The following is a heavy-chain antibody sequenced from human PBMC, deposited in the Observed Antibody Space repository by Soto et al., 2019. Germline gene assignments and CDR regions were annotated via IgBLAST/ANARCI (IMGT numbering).Heavy chain of an antibody. CDR2: INPNNGRT. V-gene: IGHV1-2*02. CDR1: GYTFTDYF. CDR3: AREGGPGGRWFDP. J-gene: IGHJ5*02. Sequence: GASVKVSCKASGYTFTDYFMHWVRQAPGQWLEWVGWINPNNGRTNYAQKLQGRVIMARDTSISTAYMELSGLRSDDTAVYYCAREGGPGGRWFDPWGQGTLVTVSS. D-gene: IGHD2-15*01.